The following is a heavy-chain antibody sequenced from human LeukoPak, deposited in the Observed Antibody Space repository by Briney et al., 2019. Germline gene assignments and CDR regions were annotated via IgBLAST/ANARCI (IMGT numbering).Heavy chain of an antibody. J-gene: IGHJ4*02. CDR1: GFTFSTYW. CDR2: VSGDGGDT. CDR3: ARDKVYCSGGICYFDY. Sequence: GGSLRLSCAASGFTFSTYWMHWVRQAPGKGLVWVSRVSGDGGDTTSADSVRGRFSISRDNAKKALYLQMNGLTTEDTAVCYCARDKVYCSGGICYFDYWGQGTLDTVSS. D-gene: IGHD2-15*01. V-gene: IGHV3-74*03.